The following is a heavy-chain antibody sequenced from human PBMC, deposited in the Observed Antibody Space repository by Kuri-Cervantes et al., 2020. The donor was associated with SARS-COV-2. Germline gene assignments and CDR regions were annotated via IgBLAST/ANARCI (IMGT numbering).Heavy chain of an antibody. J-gene: IGHJ4*02. CDR2: ISYDGSNK. D-gene: IGHD6-19*01. CDR3: ARIYSSGWYLGNGVDY. V-gene: IGHV3-30*04. Sequence: GESLKISCAASGFTFSSYAMHWVRQAPGKGLEWVAVISYDGSNKYYADSVKGRFTTSRDNSKNTLYLQMNSLRAEDTAVYYCARIYSSGWYLGNGVDYWGQGTLVTVSS. CDR1: GFTFSSYA.